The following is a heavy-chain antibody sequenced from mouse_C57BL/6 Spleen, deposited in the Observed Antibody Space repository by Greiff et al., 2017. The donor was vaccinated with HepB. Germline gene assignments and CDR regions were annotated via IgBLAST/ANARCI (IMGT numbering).Heavy chain of an antibody. CDR2: IDPSDSYT. J-gene: IGHJ3*01. Sequence: VQLQQPGAELVKPGASVKLSCKASGYTFTSYWMQWVKQRPGQGLEWIGEIDPSDSYTNYNQKLKGKATLTVDTSSSTAYMQLSSLTAEDSAVYYCARSGGYAWFAYWGQGTLVTVSA. V-gene: IGHV1-50*01. D-gene: IGHD2-2*01. CDR3: ARSGGYAWFAY. CDR1: GYTFTSYW.